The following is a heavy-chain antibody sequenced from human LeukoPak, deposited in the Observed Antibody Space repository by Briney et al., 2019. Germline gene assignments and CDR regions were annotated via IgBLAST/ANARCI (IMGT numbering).Heavy chain of an antibody. CDR2: INPSGGST. J-gene: IGHJ4*02. CDR1: GYTFTSYY. V-gene: IGHV1-46*01. CDR3: ARDRVATYYYGSGSYYY. Sequence: ASVKVSCKASGYTFTSYYMHWVRQAPGQGLEWMGIINPSGGSTSYAQKFQGRVTMTRDTSTSTVYMELSSLRSEDTAVYYCARDRVATYYYGSGSYYYWGQGTLVTVSS. D-gene: IGHD3-10*01.